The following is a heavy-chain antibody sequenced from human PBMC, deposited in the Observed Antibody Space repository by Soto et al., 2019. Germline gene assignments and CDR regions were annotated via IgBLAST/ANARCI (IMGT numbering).Heavy chain of an antibody. V-gene: IGHV3-30-3*01. D-gene: IGHD7-27*01. CDR2: ISYDGSNK. CDR3: AREASGSDAFDI. Sequence: PGGSLRLSCAASGFTFSSYAMHWVRQAPGKGLEWVAVISYDGSNKYYADSVKGRFTISRDNSKNTLYLQMNSLRAEDTAVYYCAREASGSDAFDIWGQGTMVTGSS. CDR1: GFTFSSYA. J-gene: IGHJ3*02.